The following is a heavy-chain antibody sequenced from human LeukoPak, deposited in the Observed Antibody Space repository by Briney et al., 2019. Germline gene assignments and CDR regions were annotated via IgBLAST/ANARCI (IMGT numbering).Heavy chain of an antibody. V-gene: IGHV3-53*01. CDR2: IYSGGST. J-gene: IGHJ4*02. CDR3: TRHEEGEVGLVVIGY. D-gene: IGHD3-22*01. Sequence: GGSLRLSCTVSGFTVSSDSMSWVRQAPGKGLEWVSFIYSGGSTHYSDSVKGRFTISRDNSKNTLYLQMNSLRAEDTAVYYCTRHEEGEVGLVVIGYWGQGTLVTVSS. CDR1: GFTVSSDS.